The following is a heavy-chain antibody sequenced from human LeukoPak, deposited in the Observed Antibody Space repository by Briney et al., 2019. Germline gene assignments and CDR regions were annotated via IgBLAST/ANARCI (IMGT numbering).Heavy chain of an antibody. CDR2: IYYRGST. CDR1: GGSISSYY. J-gene: IGHJ5*02. Sequence: SETLSLTCTVSGGSISSYYWSWIRQPPGKGLEWIGYIYYRGSTNYNPSLKSRVTISVDTSKNQFSLNLSSVTAADTAVYYCARGIAVGQNWFDPWGQGTLVTVSS. CDR3: ARGIAVGQNWFDP. V-gene: IGHV4-59*08. D-gene: IGHD6-19*01.